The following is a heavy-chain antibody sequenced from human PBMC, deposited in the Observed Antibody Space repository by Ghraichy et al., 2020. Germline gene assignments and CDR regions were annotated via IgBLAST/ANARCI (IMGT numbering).Heavy chain of an antibody. V-gene: IGHV3-53*01. J-gene: IGHJ6*02. CDR1: GFTVSSNY. CDR3: ARVAPIGTIFGVVGAPYGMDV. Sequence: GGSLRLSCAASGFTVSSNYMSWVRQAPGKGLEWVSVIYSGGSTYYADSVKGRFTISRDNSKNTLYLQMNSLRAEDTAVYYCARVAPIGTIFGVVGAPYGMDVWGQGTTVTVSS. CDR2: IYSGGST. D-gene: IGHD3-3*01.